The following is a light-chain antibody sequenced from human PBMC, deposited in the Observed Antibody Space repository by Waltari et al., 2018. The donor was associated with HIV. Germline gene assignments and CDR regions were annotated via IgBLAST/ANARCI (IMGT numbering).Light chain of an antibody. CDR3: AAWDDSLNGNWV. V-gene: IGLV1-44*01. J-gene: IGLJ3*02. CDR1: SSNIGSNT. CDR2: SNK. Sequence: QSVLTQPPSASGTPGHRVTISCSGSSSNIGSNTVNWYQQLPGTAPKLLIYSNKQRPSGVPDRFAVSRPGTSASLAISGLQSEDESDYYCAAWDDSLNGNWVFGGGTKLTVL.